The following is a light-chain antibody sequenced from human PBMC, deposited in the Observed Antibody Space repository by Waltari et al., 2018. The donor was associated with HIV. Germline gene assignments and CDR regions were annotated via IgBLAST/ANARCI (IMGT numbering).Light chain of an antibody. V-gene: IGKV3-20*01. Sequence: VLTQSPGTLSVSPGGNATLSCRASQTIDQKSMSWYQQRPGQAPRLILFASSTWATDIPDRFRGSESGTEFTLTIRRLEPEYFAVYYCHVYGGSPRWTFGPGTRLE. CDR2: ASS. CDR1: QTIDQKS. CDR3: HVYGGSPRWT. J-gene: IGKJ1*01.